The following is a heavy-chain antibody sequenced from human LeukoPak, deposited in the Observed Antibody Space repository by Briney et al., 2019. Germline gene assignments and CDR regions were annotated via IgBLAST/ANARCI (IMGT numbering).Heavy chain of an antibody. CDR1: GFTFSSYA. J-gene: IGHJ4*02. D-gene: IGHD3-10*01. V-gene: IGHV3-30*04. CDR2: ISYDGSNK. Sequence: GGSLRLSCAASGFTFSSYAMHWVRQAPGKGLEWVAVISYDGSNKYYADSVKDRFTISRDNSKNTLYLQMNSLRAEDTAVYYCASLWFGELPFDYWGQGTLVTVSS. CDR3: ASLWFGELPFDY.